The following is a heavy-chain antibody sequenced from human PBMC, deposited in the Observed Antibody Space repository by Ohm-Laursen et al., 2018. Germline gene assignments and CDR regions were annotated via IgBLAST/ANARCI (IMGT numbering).Heavy chain of an antibody. CDR3: ARDPSGSPPDY. J-gene: IGHJ4*02. V-gene: IGHV4-39*07. CDR1: DGSISRSSYY. Sequence: GTLSLTCTVSDGSISRSSYYWAWIRQPPGKGLEWIGIISYNGSSHYNASLKSRVTISVDTSAIQFSLMLSSVTAADTAVYYCARDPSGSPPDYWGQGTLVTVSS. D-gene: IGHD1-26*01. CDR2: ISYNGSS.